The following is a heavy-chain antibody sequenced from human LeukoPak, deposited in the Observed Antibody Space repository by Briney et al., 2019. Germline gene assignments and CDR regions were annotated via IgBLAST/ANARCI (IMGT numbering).Heavy chain of an antibody. V-gene: IGHV1-18*01. J-gene: IGHJ4*02. CDR1: GYTFTSYQ. CDR3: ARDINGGEDY. D-gene: IGHD3-16*01. Sequence: ASVKVSCKPSGYTFTSYQITWFRQAPGQRLEWMGWIAVYNGDTKYPQKFQGRVTVTTDTSTSTAYMELRSLRSDDTAVYYCARDINGGEDYWGQGTLVTVSS. CDR2: IAVYNGDT.